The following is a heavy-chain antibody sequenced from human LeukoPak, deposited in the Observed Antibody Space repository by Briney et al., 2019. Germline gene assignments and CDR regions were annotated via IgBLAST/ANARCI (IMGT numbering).Heavy chain of an antibody. CDR3: ARDRSGYDYPPDY. D-gene: IGHD5-12*01. Sequence: GGPLRLSCAASGFTFSSYWMSWVRQAPGKGLEWVANIKQDGSEKYYVDSVKGRFTISRDNAKNSLYLQMNSLRAEDTAVYYCARDRSGYDYPPDYWGQGTLVTVSS. V-gene: IGHV3-7*01. J-gene: IGHJ4*02. CDR1: GFTFSSYW. CDR2: IKQDGSEK.